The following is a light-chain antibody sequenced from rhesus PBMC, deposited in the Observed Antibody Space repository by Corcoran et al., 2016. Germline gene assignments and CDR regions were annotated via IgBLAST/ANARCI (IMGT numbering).Light chain of an antibody. CDR2: LGS. CDR3: LQDIQLPLT. CDR1: QSLLHSNGYTY. Sequence: DIVMTQTPLSLPITPGEPASISCRSSQSLLHSNGYTYLFWYLQKPGQSPQLLLYLGSNRASGVPERFMGRGSGTDFTRKISRVEAEDVGGYYCLQDIQLPLTFGGGTNVELK. V-gene: IGKV2-72*02. J-gene: IGKJ4*01.